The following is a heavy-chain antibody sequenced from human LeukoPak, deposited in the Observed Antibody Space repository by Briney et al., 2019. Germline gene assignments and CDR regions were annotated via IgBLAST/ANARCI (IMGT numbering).Heavy chain of an antibody. CDR2: INHSGST. CDR3: ARHRIQLWLRTGGNWFDP. Sequence: SETLSLTCAVYGGSFSGYYWSWIRQPPGKGLEWIGEINHSGSTNYNPSLKSRVTISVDTSKNQFSLKLSSVTAADTAVYYCARHRIQLWLRTGGNWFDPWGQRTLVTVSS. D-gene: IGHD5-18*01. V-gene: IGHV4-34*01. J-gene: IGHJ5*02. CDR1: GGSFSGYY.